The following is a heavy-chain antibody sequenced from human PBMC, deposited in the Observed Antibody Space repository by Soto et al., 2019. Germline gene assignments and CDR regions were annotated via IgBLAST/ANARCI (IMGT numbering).Heavy chain of an antibody. CDR1: GYSFTSLD. D-gene: IGHD1-26*01. CDR3: ARGVSAGVDY. V-gene: IGHV1-8*01. J-gene: IGHJ4*02. CDR2: MQPSTGRT. Sequence: EASVKVYCRASGYSFTSLDINWVRQTAGQGLEWMGWMQPSTGRTGYAQKFQGRVTMTRDTSINTAYMELTTLTSDDTAFYYCARGVSAGVDYWGQGTLVTVSS.